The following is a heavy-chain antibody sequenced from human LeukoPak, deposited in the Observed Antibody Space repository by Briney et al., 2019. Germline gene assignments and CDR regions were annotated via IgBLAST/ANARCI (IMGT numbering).Heavy chain of an antibody. CDR2: INSDGDIT. Sequence: TGGSLRLSCAASGFTFSSYAMNWVRQAPGKGLEWASGINSDGDITYYADSVKGRFTISRDNSKNMLYLQMNSLRAEDTAVYYCAKSGSSSSWGRGILVTVSS. D-gene: IGHD6-13*01. J-gene: IGHJ4*02. CDR1: GFTFSSYA. V-gene: IGHV3-23*01. CDR3: AKSGSSSS.